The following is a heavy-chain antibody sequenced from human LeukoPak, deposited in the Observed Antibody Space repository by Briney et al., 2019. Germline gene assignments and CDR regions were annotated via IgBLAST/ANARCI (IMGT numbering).Heavy chain of an antibody. D-gene: IGHD2-2*01. J-gene: IGHJ4*02. V-gene: IGHV3-23*01. Sequence: GGSLRLSCAASGFTFSSYAMSWVRQAPGKGLEWVSGISGSGGSTYYADSVKGRFTISSDNSKNTLYLQMNSLRAEDTAVYFCATPYRNIVVVPAAIGVPGYWGQGTLVTVSS. CDR2: ISGSGGST. CDR1: GFTFSSYA. CDR3: ATPYRNIVVVPAAIGVPGY.